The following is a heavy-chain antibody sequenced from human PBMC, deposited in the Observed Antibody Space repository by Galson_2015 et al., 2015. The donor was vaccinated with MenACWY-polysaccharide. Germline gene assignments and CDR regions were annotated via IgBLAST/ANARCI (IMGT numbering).Heavy chain of an antibody. CDR1: GFTFSIYS. CDR3: ARGHLGLGL. J-gene: IGHJ4*03. CDR2: ISSTSTTI. V-gene: IGHV3-48*01. D-gene: IGHD7-27*01. Sequence: SLRLSCAASGFTFSIYSMNWVRQAPGKGLEWVSYISSTSTTIYYADSVKGRFTISRDNAKNSLYLQMNSLRADDTAVYFCARGHLGLGLWGQGTPVTVSS.